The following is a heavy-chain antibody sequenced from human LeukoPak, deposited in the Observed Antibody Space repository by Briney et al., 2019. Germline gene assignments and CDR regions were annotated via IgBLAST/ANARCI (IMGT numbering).Heavy chain of an antibody. CDR3: ARVEQWLVSFNFDY. V-gene: IGHV3-20*04. Sequence: GGSLRLSCAASGFTFDDYGMSWVRQAPGKGLEWVSGINWNGGSTGYADSVKGRFTTSRDNAKNSLYLQMNSLRAEDTALYYCARVEQWLVSFNFDYWGQATLVTVSS. J-gene: IGHJ4*02. CDR2: INWNGGST. CDR1: GFTFDDYG. D-gene: IGHD6-19*01.